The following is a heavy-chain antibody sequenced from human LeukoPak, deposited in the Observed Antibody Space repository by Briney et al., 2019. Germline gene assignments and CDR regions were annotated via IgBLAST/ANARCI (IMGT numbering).Heavy chain of an antibody. CDR1: GFTFRSCE. CDR2: ISSSGSII. J-gene: IGHJ4*02. Sequence: PGGSLRLSCAASGFTFRSCELSWVRQAPAKGLEWVSYISSSGSIIYYADSVKGRFTISRDSAKNSLYLQMNSLRAEDTAVYYCVKDRTGTYTLDYWGQGTLVTVSS. CDR3: VKDRTGTYTLDY. V-gene: IGHV3-48*03. D-gene: IGHD3-10*01.